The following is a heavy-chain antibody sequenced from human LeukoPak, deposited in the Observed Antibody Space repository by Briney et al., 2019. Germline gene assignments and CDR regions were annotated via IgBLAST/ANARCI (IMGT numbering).Heavy chain of an antibody. V-gene: IGHV4-30-4*08. D-gene: IGHD3-3*01. Sequence: SETLSLTCTLSAGSISSGDYYWSWIRQPPGKGLEWIGYIYYSGSTYYNPSLKSRVTISVDTSKNQFSLKLSSVTAADTAVYYCAGYYDFWSGYYLYAFDIWGQGTMVTVSS. CDR2: IYYSGST. CDR1: AGSISSGDYY. CDR3: AGYYDFWSGYYLYAFDI. J-gene: IGHJ3*02.